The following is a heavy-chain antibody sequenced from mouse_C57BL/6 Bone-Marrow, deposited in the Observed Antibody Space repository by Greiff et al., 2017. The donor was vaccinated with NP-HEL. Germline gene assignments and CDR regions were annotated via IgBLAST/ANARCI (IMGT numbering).Heavy chain of an antibody. CDR3: AINLITTLPPDY. V-gene: IGHV1-26*01. CDR1: GYTFTDYY. Sequence: VQLQQSGPELVKPGASVKISCKASGYTFTDYYMNWVKQSHGKSLEWIGDINPNNGGTSYNQKFKGKATLTVDKSSSTAYIELRSLTSEDAAVYYCAINLITTLPPDYWGQGTTLTVSS. CDR2: INPNNGGT. D-gene: IGHD1-1*01. J-gene: IGHJ2*01.